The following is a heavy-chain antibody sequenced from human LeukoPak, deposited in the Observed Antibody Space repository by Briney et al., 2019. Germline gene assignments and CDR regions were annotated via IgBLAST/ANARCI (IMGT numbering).Heavy chain of an antibody. Sequence: ASVKVSCKASGYTFTGYYMHWVRQAPGQGLEWMGWINPNSGGTNYAQKFQGRVTMTRDTSISTAYMELRSLRSDDTAVYYCAREYYYDSSGYSLDYWGQGTLVTVSS. CDR1: GYTFTGYY. CDR2: INPNSGGT. V-gene: IGHV1-2*02. J-gene: IGHJ4*02. D-gene: IGHD3-22*01. CDR3: AREYYYDSSGYSLDY.